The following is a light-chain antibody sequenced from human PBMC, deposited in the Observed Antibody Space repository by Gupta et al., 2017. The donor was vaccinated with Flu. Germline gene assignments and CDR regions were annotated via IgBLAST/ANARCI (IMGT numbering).Light chain of an antibody. V-gene: IGLV2-14*01. J-gene: IGLJ2*01. CDR3: ASFTTTKLI. CDR2: DVN. CDR1: SNDVGASES. Sequence: TSNDVGASESDSWFQHHPDRVPKLLLYDVNNRPAGVSWRFSGSKSGNTASLTISGLEAEDEAEYFCASFTTTKLIFGCGTKLTV.